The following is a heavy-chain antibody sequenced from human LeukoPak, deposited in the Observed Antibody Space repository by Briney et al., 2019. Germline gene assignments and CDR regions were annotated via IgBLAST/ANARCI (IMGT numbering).Heavy chain of an antibody. CDR2: IYYSGST. J-gene: IGHJ5*02. CDR3: ARDGLGITGWFDP. CDR1: GGSISSYY. D-gene: IGHD1-14*01. V-gene: IGHV4-59*01. Sequence: SETLSLTCTVSGGSISSYYWSWIRQPPGKGLEWIGYIYYSGSTNYNPSLKGRVTISVDTSKNQFSLKLSSVTAADTAVYYCARDGLGITGWFDPWGQGTLVTVSS.